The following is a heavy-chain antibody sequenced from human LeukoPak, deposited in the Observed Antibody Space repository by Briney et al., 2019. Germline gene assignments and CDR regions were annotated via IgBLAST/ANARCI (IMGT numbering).Heavy chain of an antibody. Sequence: PSETLSLTYAVYGGSFSGYCWSWIRQPPGKGLEWIGEINHSGSTNYNPSLKSRVTISVDTSKNQFSLKLSSVTAADTAVYYCAREIGYCSSTSCFNWFDPWGQGTLVTVSS. CDR2: INHSGST. J-gene: IGHJ5*02. V-gene: IGHV4-34*01. D-gene: IGHD2-2*01. CDR3: AREIGYCSSTSCFNWFDP. CDR1: GGSFSGYC.